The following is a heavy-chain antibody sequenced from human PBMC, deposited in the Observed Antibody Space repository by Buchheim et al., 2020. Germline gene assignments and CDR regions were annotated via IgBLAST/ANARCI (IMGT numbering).Heavy chain of an antibody. CDR2: VSGSGRET. V-gene: IGHV3-23*01. CDR3: AKVEGLAVAGRKSDF. D-gene: IGHD6-19*01. J-gene: IGHJ4*02. Sequence: EVRLLESGGGLVKPGGSLRLSCAASGFSFTNYVRSGVRQVPGKGREWVSGVSGSGRETFYGDSGRGRFTISRDISKKTRYRQMNSLRAEDTAVYYCAKVEGLAVAGRKSDFWGQGTL. CDR1: GFSFTNYV.